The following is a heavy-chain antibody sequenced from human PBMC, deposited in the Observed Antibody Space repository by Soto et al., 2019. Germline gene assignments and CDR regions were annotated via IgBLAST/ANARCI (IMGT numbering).Heavy chain of an antibody. D-gene: IGHD3-3*01. CDR2: IIPIFGTA. J-gene: IGHJ6*02. CDR1: GGTFSSYA. Sequence: AVNVSCKSSGGTFSSYAISWVRQAPGQGLEWMGGIIPIFGTANYEQKCQSSATITKDESTSTAYMEMSSLRSEETAVYYCAGGAYYDFWSGYYMALDYGMDVWGQGTTVTVSS. CDR3: AGGAYYDFWSGYYMALDYGMDV. V-gene: IGHV1-69*05.